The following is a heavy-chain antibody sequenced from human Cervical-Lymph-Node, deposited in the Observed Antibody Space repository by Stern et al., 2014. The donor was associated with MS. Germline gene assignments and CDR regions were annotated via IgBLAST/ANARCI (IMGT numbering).Heavy chain of an antibody. J-gene: IGHJ4*02. CDR1: GGTFTRHA. CDR3: ARTHYSGGSIHHLDY. D-gene: IGHD2-15*01. Sequence: QVQLVESGAALKKPGSSVKVSCQAPGGTFTRHAITWVRQAPGQGLEWMGGVPPIWGTAIYAPKFQGRIPITADISTTTAYLELISLKSEDTAVYYCARTHYSGGSIHHLDYWGQGTLVTVSS. CDR2: VPPIWGTA. V-gene: IGHV1-69*06.